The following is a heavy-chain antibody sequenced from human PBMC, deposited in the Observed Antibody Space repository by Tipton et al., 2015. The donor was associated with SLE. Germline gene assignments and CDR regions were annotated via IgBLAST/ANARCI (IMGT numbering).Heavy chain of an antibody. J-gene: IGHJ4*02. V-gene: IGHV4-34*01. D-gene: IGHD3-10*01. CDR1: GGSFSGYY. CDR3: ARGKWFGENDY. CDR2: IYHSGTT. Sequence: TLSLTCAVYGGSFSGYYWSWIRQPPGKGLEWIGYIYHSGTTYYNPSLKSRVTISVDRSKNQFSLKLSSVTAADTAMYYCARGKWFGENDYWGQGTVVAVSS.